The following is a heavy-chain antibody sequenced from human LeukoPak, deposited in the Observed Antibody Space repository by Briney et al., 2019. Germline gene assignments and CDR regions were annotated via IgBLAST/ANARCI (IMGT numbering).Heavy chain of an antibody. V-gene: IGHV1-2*02. CDR3: GRGDKTFDP. CDR2: INPNSGGT. J-gene: IGHJ5*02. CDR1: GYTFTGYY. Sequence: ASVKVSCKASGYTFTGYYIHWVRQAPGQGLEWMGWINPNSGGTTYAQNFQGRVTMTKDTSINTAYMELRSLRSEDTAVYFCGRGDKTFDPWGQGTLVTVSS.